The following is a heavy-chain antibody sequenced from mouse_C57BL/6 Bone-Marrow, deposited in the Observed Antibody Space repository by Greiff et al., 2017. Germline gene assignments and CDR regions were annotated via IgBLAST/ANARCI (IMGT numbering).Heavy chain of an antibody. CDR3: ARGPGSPGWFAD. V-gene: IGHV5-4*03. CDR2: ISDGGSYT. Sequence: EVKLVEFGGGLVKPGGSLKLSCAASGFPFSSYAVSWVRQTPEKRLEWVATISDGGSYTYYPDNVKGRFTISRENAKNNLYLKMSHLKSEDTAMNYGARGPGSPGWFADWGQGTLVTVSA. D-gene: IGHD1-1*01. J-gene: IGHJ3*01. CDR1: GFPFSSYA.